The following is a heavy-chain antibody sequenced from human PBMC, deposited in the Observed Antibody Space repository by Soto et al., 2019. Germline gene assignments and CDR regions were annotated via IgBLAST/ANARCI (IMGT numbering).Heavy chain of an antibody. D-gene: IGHD3-10*01. CDR3: ARLPDYYGSGSYYNSAYYYGMDV. Sequence: GESLKISCNGSGYSFTSYWIDWVRQMPGKGLEWTGRIDRSDSYTNYSPSFQGHVTISADKSISTAYLQWSSLKASDTAMYYCARLPDYYGSGSYYNSAYYYGMDVWGQGTTVTVSS. CDR1: GYSFTSYW. V-gene: IGHV5-10-1*01. J-gene: IGHJ6*02. CDR2: IDRSDSYT.